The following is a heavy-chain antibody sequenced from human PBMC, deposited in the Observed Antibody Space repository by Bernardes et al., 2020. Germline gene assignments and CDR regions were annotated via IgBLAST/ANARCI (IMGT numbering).Heavy chain of an antibody. J-gene: IGHJ4*02. CDR1: GFTFSSYW. V-gene: IGHV3-7*01. D-gene: IGHD4-4*01. Sequence: GRSLRVSCAASGFTFSSYWMSWVRQAPGKGLEWVANIKQDGSEKYYVDSVKGRFTISRDNAKNSLYLQMNSLRAEDTAVYYCARAYSWSRHWYYFDYWGQGTLVTVSS. CDR3: ARAYSWSRHWYYFDY. CDR2: IKQDGSEK.